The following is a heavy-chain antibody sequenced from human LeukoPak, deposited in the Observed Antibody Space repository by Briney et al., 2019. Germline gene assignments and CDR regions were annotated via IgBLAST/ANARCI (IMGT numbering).Heavy chain of an antibody. CDR2: IIPIFGTA. D-gene: IGHD3-3*01. J-gene: IGHJ5*02. V-gene: IGHV1-69*05. CDR1: GGAFSSYA. CDR3: ARDLLYYVFWSGYYTGFNWFDP. Sequence: SVKVSCKASGGAFSSYAISWVRQAPGQGLEWMGGIIPIFGTANYAQKFQVRVTITTDESTSTAYMELSSLRSEDTAVYYCARDLLYYVFWSGYYTGFNWFDPWGQGTLVTVSS.